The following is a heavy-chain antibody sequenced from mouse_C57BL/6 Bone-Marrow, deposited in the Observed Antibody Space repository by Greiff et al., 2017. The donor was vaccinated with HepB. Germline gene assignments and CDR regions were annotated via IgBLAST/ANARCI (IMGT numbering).Heavy chain of an antibody. J-gene: IGHJ1*03. CDR3: ARCRSCSYWYFGV. V-gene: IGHV1-53*01. D-gene: IGHD3-3*01. CDR1: GYTFTSYW. CDR2: INTSNGGT. Sequence: VQLQQPGTELVKPGASVKLSCKAPGYTFTSYWMHWVKQRPGQGLEWIGNINTSNGGTNYNEKFKSKATLTVDKSSSTAYMQLSSLTSEDSAVYYCARCRSCSYWYFGVWGTGATVTVSS.